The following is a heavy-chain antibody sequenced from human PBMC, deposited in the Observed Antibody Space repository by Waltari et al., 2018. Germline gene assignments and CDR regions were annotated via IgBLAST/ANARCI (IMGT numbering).Heavy chain of an antibody. CDR3: ARDPGSGWFQTYYYYGMDV. Sequence: QVQLVQSGAEVKKPGASVKVSCKASGYTFTSYAIHWVLQAPGHRSEWMGWINAGNGNTKYSQKFQGRVTITRDTSASTAYMELSSLRSEDTAVYYCARDPGSGWFQTYYYYGMDVWGQGTTVTVSS. J-gene: IGHJ6*02. CDR1: GYTFTSYA. D-gene: IGHD6-19*01. CDR2: INAGNGNT. V-gene: IGHV1-3*01.